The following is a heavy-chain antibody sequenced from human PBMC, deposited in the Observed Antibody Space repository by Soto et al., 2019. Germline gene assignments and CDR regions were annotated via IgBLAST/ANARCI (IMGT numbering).Heavy chain of an antibody. CDR2: INAEGNT. CDR3: ARGSNNAFDP. CDR1: GFTFSPYW. J-gene: IGHJ5*02. V-gene: IGHV3-74*02. Sequence: EVQLVESGGGLVQPGGSLRLSCAASGFTFSPYWMHWVRQTPGKGLVWVSRINAEGNTIYADSVKGRFTISRDNAKNMLYLQMTSLRAEDTAVYFCARGSNNAFDPWGQGTLVTVSS. D-gene: IGHD2-2*01.